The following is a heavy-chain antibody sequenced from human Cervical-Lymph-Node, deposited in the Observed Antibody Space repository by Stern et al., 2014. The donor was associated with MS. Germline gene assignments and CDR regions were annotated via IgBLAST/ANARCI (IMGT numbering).Heavy chain of an antibody. V-gene: IGHV3-21*06. D-gene: IGHD3-3*01. J-gene: IGHJ6*02. Sequence: EVQLVESGGGLVKPGGSLRLSCAASGFTFSSYGIHWVRQAPGKGLEWVSFISRTSNYIYYVDSVKGRFPISGDNAKNSVYLEMNSLRGEDTAVYYCARFGSFLEGTKSYYGMDVWGQGTTVTVSS. CDR2: ISRTSNYI. CDR1: GFTFSSYG. CDR3: ARFGSFLEGTKSYYGMDV.